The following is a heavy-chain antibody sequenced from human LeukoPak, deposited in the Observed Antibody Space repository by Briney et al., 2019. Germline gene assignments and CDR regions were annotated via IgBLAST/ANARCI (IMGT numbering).Heavy chain of an antibody. Sequence: SETLSLTCAVYSGSFSGYYWSWIRQPPGKGLEWIGEINHSGSTNYNPSLKSRVTISVDTSKNQFSLKLSSVTAADTAVYYCARVRGYRGYYFDYWGQGTLVTVSS. J-gene: IGHJ4*02. V-gene: IGHV4-34*01. CDR3: ARVRGYRGYYFDY. D-gene: IGHD3-22*01. CDR1: SGSFSGYY. CDR2: INHSGST.